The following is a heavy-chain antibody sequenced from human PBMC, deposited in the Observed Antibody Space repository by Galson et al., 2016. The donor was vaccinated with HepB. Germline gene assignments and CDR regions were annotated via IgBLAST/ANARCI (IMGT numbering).Heavy chain of an antibody. D-gene: IGHD3-22*01. V-gene: IGHV3-73*01. Sequence: SLRLSCAASGFIFSDSGMHWVRQASGKGLEWVGRIRTKTKNYATTYAASVKGRFTISRADSQNTAYLQMNSLKTEDTAVYYCTRLNYYDSGGQPDWGQGTLVTVSS. CDR1: GFIFSDSG. CDR3: TRLNYYDSGGQPD. CDR2: IRTKTKNYAT. J-gene: IGHJ4*02.